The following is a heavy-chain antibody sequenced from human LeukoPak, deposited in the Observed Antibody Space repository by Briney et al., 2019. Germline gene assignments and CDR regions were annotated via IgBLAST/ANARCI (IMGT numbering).Heavy chain of an antibody. CDR1: GFTFSSCM. CDR2: ISSSSSYI. Sequence: GESLRLSCAASGFTFSSCMMTWVRQAPGKGLEWVSSISSSSSYIYYADSVKGRFTISRDNAKNSLYLQMNSLRAEDTAVYYCATTVVIATTEAFDIWGQGTMVTVSS. CDR3: ATTVVIATTEAFDI. D-gene: IGHD2-21*01. V-gene: IGHV3-21*01. J-gene: IGHJ3*02.